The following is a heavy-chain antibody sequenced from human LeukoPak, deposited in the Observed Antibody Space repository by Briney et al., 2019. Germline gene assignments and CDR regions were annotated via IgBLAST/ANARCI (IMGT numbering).Heavy chain of an antibody. V-gene: IGHV5-51*01. CDR2: IYPSDSDT. Sequence: GESLKISCQGSEYSFATYWIAWLRQMPGKGLEWMGIIYPSDSDTRYSPSFQGQVTISADKSIKTAYLQWSSLKVSDTAMYYCARPLQGIVGATGFDYWGQGTLVTVSS. CDR3: ARPLQGIVGATGFDY. J-gene: IGHJ4*02. D-gene: IGHD1-26*01. CDR1: EYSFATYW.